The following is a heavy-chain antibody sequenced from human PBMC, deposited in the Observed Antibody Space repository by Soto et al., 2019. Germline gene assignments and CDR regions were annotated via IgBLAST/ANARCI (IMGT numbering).Heavy chain of an antibody. Sequence: QVQLQQWGAGLLKPSETLSLTCAVYGGSFSGYYWRWIRQPPGKGLEWIGEINHSGSTNYNPSLKSRVTISVDTSKNQFSLKLSSVTAADTAVYYCARGIKRDGYRPLLDYWGQGTLVTVSS. CDR3: ARGIKRDGYRPLLDY. D-gene: IGHD5-12*01. CDR1: GGSFSGYY. V-gene: IGHV4-34*01. CDR2: INHSGST. J-gene: IGHJ4*02.